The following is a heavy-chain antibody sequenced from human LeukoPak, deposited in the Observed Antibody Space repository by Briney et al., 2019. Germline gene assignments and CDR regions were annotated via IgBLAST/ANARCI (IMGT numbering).Heavy chain of an antibody. V-gene: IGHV3-48*04. D-gene: IGHD6-19*01. CDR1: GLTLSSYG. CDR3: ARVQRGIAVALDY. J-gene: IGHJ4*02. CDR2: ISTTGSSI. Sequence: PGGSLRLSCAASGLTLSSYGMNWVRQAPGKGLEWVSYISTTGSSIYYADSVKGRFTISRDNVKNLLYLQMNSLRAEDTAVYYCARVQRGIAVALDYWGQGTLATVSS.